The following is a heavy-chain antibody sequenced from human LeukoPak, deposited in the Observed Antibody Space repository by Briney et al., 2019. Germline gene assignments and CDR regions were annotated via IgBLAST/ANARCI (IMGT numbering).Heavy chain of an antibody. J-gene: IGHJ4*02. V-gene: IGHV3-74*01. CDR1: GFTFSNYM. Sequence: GGSLRLSCAASGFTFSNYMMHWVRQAPGKGLVWVSRIKSDGITITYADSVKGRFTISRDNAKNTLYLQMNSLRAEDTAVYYCLRDLNWSLDQWGRGTLVTVSS. CDR3: LRDLNWSLDQ. D-gene: IGHD1-20*01. CDR2: IKSDGITI.